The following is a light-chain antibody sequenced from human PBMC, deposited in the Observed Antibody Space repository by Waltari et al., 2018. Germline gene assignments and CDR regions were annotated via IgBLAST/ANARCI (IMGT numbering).Light chain of an antibody. J-gene: IGKJ3*01. Sequence: ENVLTQSPATLSLSPGERATLSCRASQTVSSYLAWYQQKPGQAPRLLIYEASNRATGIPARFIGSGSGTDFTLTISSLEPEDFAVYYCQQRYNWPRFTFGPGTKVEIK. CDR3: QQRYNWPRFT. CDR1: QTVSSY. CDR2: EAS. V-gene: IGKV3-11*01.